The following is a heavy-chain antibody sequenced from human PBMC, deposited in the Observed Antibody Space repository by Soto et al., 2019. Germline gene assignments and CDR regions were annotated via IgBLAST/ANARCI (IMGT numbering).Heavy chain of an antibody. Sequence: QVQLQESGPGLVKPSETLSLTCTVSGGSISSYYWSWIRQPAGKGLEWIGRIYTSGSTNYNPSLKSRVTMSVDTSKNQCSLKLSSVTAADTAVYYCARETMVRGVRNYYNYWGQGTLVTVSS. J-gene: IGHJ4*02. CDR3: ARETMVRGVRNYYNY. D-gene: IGHD3-10*01. CDR1: GGSISSYY. CDR2: IYTSGST. V-gene: IGHV4-4*07.